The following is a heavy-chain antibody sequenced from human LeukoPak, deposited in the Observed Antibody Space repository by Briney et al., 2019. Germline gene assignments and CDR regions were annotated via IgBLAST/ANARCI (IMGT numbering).Heavy chain of an antibody. Sequence: PSETLSLTCTVSGGSVSSYYWSWIRQPPGKGLEWIGYIYNSENTKYNSSLESRVTISVDTSKNQFFLKLCSVTAADTAVYYCARFHSGPSGWYVLWYFDLWGRGTLVTVSS. J-gene: IGHJ2*01. D-gene: IGHD6-19*01. V-gene: IGHV4-4*09. CDR1: GGSVSSYY. CDR3: ARFHSGPSGWYVLWYFDL. CDR2: IYNSENT.